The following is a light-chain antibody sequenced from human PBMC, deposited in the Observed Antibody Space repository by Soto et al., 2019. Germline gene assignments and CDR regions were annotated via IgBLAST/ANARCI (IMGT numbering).Light chain of an antibody. J-gene: IGKJ1*01. Sequence: EVVMTQSPATLSASPGERATLSCWASETVATNLAWYQQKPGQAPRLLISGASTRAAGISDRFRGSGSGTEFTLTISSLRSEDFAVYYCQQCNDSPPWTFGQGTKVEI. V-gene: IGKV3-15*01. CDR1: ETVATN. CDR2: GAS. CDR3: QQCNDSPPWT.